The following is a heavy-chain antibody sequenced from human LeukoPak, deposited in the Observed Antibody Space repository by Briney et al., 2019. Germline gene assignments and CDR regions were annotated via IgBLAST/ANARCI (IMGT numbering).Heavy chain of an antibody. Sequence: PGGSLRLSCAASGFTFSNYGLSWVRQAPGKGLEWVSGITGSGGSTYYADSVKGRFTISRDNSKNTLYLQMNSLRAGDTAVYYCARGAYLDYYDIRYWGQGTLVTVSS. D-gene: IGHD3-22*01. CDR3: ARGAYLDYYDIRY. CDR1: GFTFSNYG. V-gene: IGHV3-23*01. J-gene: IGHJ4*02. CDR2: ITGSGGST.